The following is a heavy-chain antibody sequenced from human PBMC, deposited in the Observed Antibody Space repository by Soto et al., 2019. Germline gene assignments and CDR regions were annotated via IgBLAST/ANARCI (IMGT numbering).Heavy chain of an antibody. CDR2: ISSSSSTI. J-gene: IGHJ4*02. Sequence: GGSLRLSCAASGFTFSSYSMNWVRQAPGKGLEWVSYISSSSSTIYYADSVKGRFTISRDNAKNSLYLQMNSLRAEDTAVYYCARDRGLGMRYFDYWGQGTLVTVSS. CDR1: GFTFSSYS. D-gene: IGHD7-27*01. V-gene: IGHV3-48*04. CDR3: ARDRGLGMRYFDY.